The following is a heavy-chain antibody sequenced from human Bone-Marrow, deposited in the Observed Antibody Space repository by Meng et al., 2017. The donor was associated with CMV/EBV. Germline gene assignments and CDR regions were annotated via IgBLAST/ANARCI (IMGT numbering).Heavy chain of an antibody. Sequence: GESLKISCAASGFTFSNAWMSWVRQAPGKGLEWVGRIKSNSDGGTTDYATPVKGRFSISRDDSKNILFLQINSLKIEDTAVYYCTTLTMVVPRWGQGTLVTVSS. V-gene: IGHV3-15*01. D-gene: IGHD4-23*01. CDR3: TTLTMVVPR. J-gene: IGHJ1*01. CDR2: IKSNSDGGTT. CDR1: GFTFSNAW.